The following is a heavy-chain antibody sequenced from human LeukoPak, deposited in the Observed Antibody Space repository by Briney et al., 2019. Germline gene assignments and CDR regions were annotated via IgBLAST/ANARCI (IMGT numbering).Heavy chain of an antibody. J-gene: IGHJ4*02. CDR3: TRGDSSSKIDY. CDR1: GFTFNSCW. V-gene: IGHV3-7*01. D-gene: IGHD6-6*01. CDR2: INEDGSAK. Sequence: GGSLRLSCAASGFTFNSCWMSWVRQAPRKGLEWMANINEDGSAKYYVDSVKGRFTISRDNAKNSLYLQMNSLRVEDTALYYCTRGDSSSKIDYWGQGIVVIVSS.